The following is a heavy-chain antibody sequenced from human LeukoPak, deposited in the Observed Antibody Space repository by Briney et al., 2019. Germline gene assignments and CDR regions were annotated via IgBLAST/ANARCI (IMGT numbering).Heavy chain of an antibody. CDR1: GFTFSLYW. J-gene: IGHJ4*02. Sequence: GGSLRLSCEASGFTFSLYWMSWARQAPGKGLEWVANIKQDGSEKYYVDSVKGRFTISRDNAKNSLYLQMNSLRADDTAVYYCARDGDTSGYTDWGQGTLVTVSS. CDR2: IKQDGSEK. V-gene: IGHV3-7*01. CDR3: ARDGDTSGYTD. D-gene: IGHD3-22*01.